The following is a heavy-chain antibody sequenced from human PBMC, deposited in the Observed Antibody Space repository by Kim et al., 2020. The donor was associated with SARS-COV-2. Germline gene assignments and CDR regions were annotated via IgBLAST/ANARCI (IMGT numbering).Heavy chain of an antibody. Sequence: GGSLRLSCAASGFTFSSYSMNWVRQAPGKGLEWVSYISSSSGTIYYADSVKGRFTTSRDNAKNSLYLQMNSLTDEDTAVYYCAREPAGIVGATPGYWGQGTLVTVSS. CDR3: AREPAGIVGATPGY. CDR2: ISSSSGTI. J-gene: IGHJ4*02. D-gene: IGHD1-26*01. CDR1: GFTFSSYS. V-gene: IGHV3-48*02.